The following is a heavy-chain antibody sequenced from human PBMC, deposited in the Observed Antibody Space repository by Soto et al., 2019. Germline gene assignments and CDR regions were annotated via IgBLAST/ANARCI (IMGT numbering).Heavy chain of an antibody. V-gene: IGHV3-30-3*01. CDR1: GFTFSSYA. CDR3: ASLSSSSSLDF. D-gene: IGHD6-6*01. CDR2: ISYDGSNK. J-gene: IGHJ4*02. Sequence: SLRLSCAASGFTFSSYAMHWVRQAPGKGLEWVAVISYDGSNKYYADSVKGRFTISRDNSKNTLYLQMNSLRAEDTAVYYCASLSSSSSLDFWGQGTLVTVSS.